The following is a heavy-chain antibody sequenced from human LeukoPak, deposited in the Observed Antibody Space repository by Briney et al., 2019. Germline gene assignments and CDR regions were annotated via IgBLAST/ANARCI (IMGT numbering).Heavy chain of an antibody. CDR2: INHSGST. J-gene: IGHJ4*02. CDR3: ARAGLDYYDSSGYPMRTCPFDY. D-gene: IGHD3-22*01. V-gene: IGHV4-34*01. CDR1: GGSFSGYY. Sequence: SETLSLTCAVYGGSFSGYYWSWIRQPPGKGLEWIGEINHSGSTNYNPSLKSRVTISVDTSKNQFSLKLSSVTAADTAVYYCARAGLDYYDSSGYPMRTCPFDYWGQGTLVTVSS.